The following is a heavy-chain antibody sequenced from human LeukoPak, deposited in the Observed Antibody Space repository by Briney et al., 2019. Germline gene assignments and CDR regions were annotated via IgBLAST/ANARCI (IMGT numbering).Heavy chain of an antibody. CDR1: GGSISSYY. CDR3: AREDSSGYLGY. J-gene: IGHJ4*02. D-gene: IGHD3-22*01. CDR2: IYYSGGT. V-gene: IGHV4-59*01. Sequence: SETLSLTCTVSGGSISSYYWNWIRQPPGKGLEWIGYIYYSGGTNYNPSLKSRVTISVDTSKNQFSLKLTSLTAADAAVYYCAREDSSGYLGYWGQGTLVTVSS.